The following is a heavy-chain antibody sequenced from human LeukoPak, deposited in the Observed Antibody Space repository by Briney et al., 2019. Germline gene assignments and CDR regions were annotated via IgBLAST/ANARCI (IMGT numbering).Heavy chain of an antibody. CDR3: ARQAYTNGQSAGAFDV. CDR1: GYTFTSHT. D-gene: IGHD1-1*01. Sequence: VASVKVSCKASGYTFTSHTIHWVRQAPGQRLEWMSWIDTSNGYIRYSPEFQGRVTITMDTSATTAYIELNNLIYEDVAVYYCARQAYTNGQSAGAFDVWGQGTMVTVSS. CDR2: IDTSNGYI. J-gene: IGHJ3*01. V-gene: IGHV1-3*03.